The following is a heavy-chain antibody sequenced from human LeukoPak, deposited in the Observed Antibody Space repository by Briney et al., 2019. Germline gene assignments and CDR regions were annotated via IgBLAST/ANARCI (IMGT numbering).Heavy chain of an antibody. CDR3: ARCGPVAGQFDY. CDR1: GDSISSGDYY. CDR2: INHSGST. D-gene: IGHD6-19*01. Sequence: SETLSLTCTVSGDSISSGDYYWSWIRQPAGKGLEWIGEINHSGSTNYNPSLKSRVTISVDTSKNQFSLKLSSVTAADTAVYYCARCGPVAGQFDYWGQGTLVTVSS. V-gene: IGHV4-61*10. J-gene: IGHJ4*02.